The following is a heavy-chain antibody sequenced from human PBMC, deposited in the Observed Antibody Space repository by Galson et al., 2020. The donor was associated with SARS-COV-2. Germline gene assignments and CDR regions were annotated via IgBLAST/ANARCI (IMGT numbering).Heavy chain of an antibody. V-gene: IGHV3-11*01. D-gene: IGHD6-19*01. Sequence: GGSLRLSCAASGFTSSDYYMTWIRQAPGKGLEWVSYISSSGSSIFYADSVKGLFTISRDNAKKSLYLQMNSLGAEDTAVDYCARDGGRWYSSGWYDYWGQGTLVTVSS. CDR3: ARDGGRWYSSGWYDY. CDR1: GFTSSDYY. J-gene: IGHJ4*02. CDR2: ISSSGSSI.